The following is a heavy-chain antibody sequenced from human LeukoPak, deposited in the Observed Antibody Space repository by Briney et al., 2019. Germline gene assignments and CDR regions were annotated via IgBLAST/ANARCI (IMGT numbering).Heavy chain of an antibody. CDR2: ISGSGGST. D-gene: IGHD3-3*01. Sequence: PGGSLRLSCAASGFTFSSYAMSWVRQAPGKGLEWVSAISGSGGSTYYADSVKGRFTISRDNSNNTLYLQMHSLRAEDTAVYYCAGGSGPSYYYGMDVWGQGTPVTVSS. CDR3: AGGSGPSYYYGMDV. V-gene: IGHV3-23*01. CDR1: GFTFSSYA. J-gene: IGHJ6*02.